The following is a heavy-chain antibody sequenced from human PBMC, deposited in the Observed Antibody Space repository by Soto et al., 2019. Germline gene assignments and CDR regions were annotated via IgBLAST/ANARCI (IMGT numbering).Heavy chain of an antibody. CDR3: APRYGGRDCRSYLAF. V-gene: IGHV2-5*01. CDR1: WSSLSTSEAG. Sequence: AARSLAVACTFSWSSLSTSEAGVGWIRQSPGKAPEWLALISWKDEKRYNPGLKSRLTITKDTSKNQVVLTMTDLDPVDTATYFCAPRYGGRDCRSYLAFWGKGTLVTVSS. D-gene: IGHD4-17*01. CDR2: ISWKDEK. J-gene: IGHJ4*02.